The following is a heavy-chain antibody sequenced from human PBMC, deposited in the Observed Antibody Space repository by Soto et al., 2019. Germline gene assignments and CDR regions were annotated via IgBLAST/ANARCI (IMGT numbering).Heavy chain of an antibody. D-gene: IGHD2-15*01. CDR2: IIPIFGTA. J-gene: IGHJ3*02. CDR3: ARDRRVVAATPTNDAFDI. CDR1: GGTFSSYT. V-gene: IGHV1-69*08. Sequence: SVKVSCKASGGTFSSYTISWVRQAPGQGLEWMGRIIPIFGTANYAQKFQGRVTITADKSTSTVYMELSSLRSEDTAVYYCARDRRVVAATPTNDAFDIWGQGTMVTVSS.